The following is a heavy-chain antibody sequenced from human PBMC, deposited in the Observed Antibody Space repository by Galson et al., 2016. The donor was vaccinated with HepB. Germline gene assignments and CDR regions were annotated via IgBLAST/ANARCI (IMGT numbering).Heavy chain of an antibody. J-gene: IGHJ6*04. V-gene: IGHV3-23*01. CDR3: ARVSRPGISAPRYGMDV. CDR1: GFTFSDYA. Sequence: SLRLSCAASGFTFSDYAMTWVRQAPGKGLEWVSSISGSGSGTYIGDSVKGRFDVSRDNSKNTLFLHMKNLRAEDTALYYCARVSRPGISAPRYGMDVWGRGTTVIV. D-gene: IGHD6-13*01. CDR2: ISGSGSGT.